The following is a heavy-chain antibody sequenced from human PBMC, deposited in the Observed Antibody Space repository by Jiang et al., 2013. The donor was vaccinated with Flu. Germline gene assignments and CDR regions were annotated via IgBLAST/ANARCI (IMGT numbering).Heavy chain of an antibody. Sequence: LLKPSETLSLTCTVSGGSISSYYWSWIRQPPGKGLGRGLGISITVGAPNYNPSLKSRVTISVDTSKNQFSLKLSSVTAADTAVYYCARDQSGGGDEFDYWGPGEPWSPSPQ. V-gene: IGHV4-59*01. D-gene: IGHD2-21*02. CDR3: ARDQSGGGDEFDY. CDR1: GGSISSYY. J-gene: IGHJ4*02. CDR2: SITVGAP.